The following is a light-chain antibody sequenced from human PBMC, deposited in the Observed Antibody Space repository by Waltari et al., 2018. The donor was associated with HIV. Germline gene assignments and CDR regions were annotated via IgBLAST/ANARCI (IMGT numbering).Light chain of an antibody. J-gene: IGLJ3*02. CDR1: SRHRRYA. CDR3: QTWGTGIRV. Sequence: QLVLTQSPSASASLGASVKLPCTLSSRHRRYALPWHHQQPEKGPRYLMKLNSDGSHSKGDGIPDRFSGSSSGAERYLTISSLQSEDEADYYCQTWGTGIRVFGGGTKLTVL. CDR2: LNSDGSH. V-gene: IGLV4-69*01.